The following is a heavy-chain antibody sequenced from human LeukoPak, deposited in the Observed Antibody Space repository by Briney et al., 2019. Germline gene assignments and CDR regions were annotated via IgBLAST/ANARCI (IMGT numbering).Heavy chain of an antibody. CDR3: ARDESIAARGPRLRRFDY. J-gene: IGHJ4*02. Sequence: GAPVKVSCKASGYTFTSYGISWVRQAPGQGLEWMGWISAYNGNTNYAQKLQGRVTMTTDTSTSTAYMELRSLRSDDTAVYYCARDESIAARGPRLRRFDYWGQGTLVTVSS. CDR1: GYTFTSYG. D-gene: IGHD6-6*01. CDR2: ISAYNGNT. V-gene: IGHV1-18*01.